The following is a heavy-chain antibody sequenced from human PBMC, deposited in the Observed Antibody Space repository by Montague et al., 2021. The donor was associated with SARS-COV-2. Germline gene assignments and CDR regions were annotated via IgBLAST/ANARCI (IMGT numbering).Heavy chain of an antibody. V-gene: IGHV4-59*01. D-gene: IGHD2-21*02. J-gene: IGHJ5*02. Sequence: SETRSLTCTVSGGSIDSYYWSWLRQPPGKGLEWIGYIYYRGTTNYNPSLESRVTMSVDTSKNQFSLNLSSVTAADTAMYYCARELQYNWFDPWGRGTLVTVSS. CDR3: ARELQYNWFDP. CDR2: IYYRGTT. CDR1: GGSIDSYY.